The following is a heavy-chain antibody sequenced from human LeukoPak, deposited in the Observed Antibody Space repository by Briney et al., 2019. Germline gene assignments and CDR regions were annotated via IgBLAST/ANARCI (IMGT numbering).Heavy chain of an antibody. CDR2: INAGNGNT. CDR3: ARETAAGRRTFDY. D-gene: IGHD6-13*01. Sequence: ASVKVSCKASGYTFTSYAMHWVRQAPGQRLEWMGWINAGNGNTKYSQKFQGRVTMTRDTSTSTVYMELSSLRSEDTAVYYCARETAAGRRTFDYWGQGTLVTVSS. V-gene: IGHV1-3*01. J-gene: IGHJ4*02. CDR1: GYTFTSYA.